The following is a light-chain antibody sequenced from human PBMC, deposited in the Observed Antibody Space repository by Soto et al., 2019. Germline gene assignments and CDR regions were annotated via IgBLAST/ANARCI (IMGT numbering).Light chain of an antibody. CDR1: SSDVGSYNL. V-gene: IGLV2-23*01. Sequence: QSALTQPASVSGSPGQSITISCTGTSSDVGSYNLVSWYQQHPGKAPKLIIYEGSKRPSGVSNRFSGSKSGNTASLTISGLQAEDEADYYCCSYAGSSGDVFETGTKVTVL. CDR3: CSYAGSSGDV. J-gene: IGLJ1*01. CDR2: EGS.